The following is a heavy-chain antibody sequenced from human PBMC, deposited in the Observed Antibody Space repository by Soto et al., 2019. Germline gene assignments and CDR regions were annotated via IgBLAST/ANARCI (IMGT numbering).Heavy chain of an antibody. V-gene: IGHV4-59*12. D-gene: IGHD6-13*01. Sequence: PSETLSLTCTVSGGSISSYYLSWIRQSPEKGLEYIGYISYTGSINYNPSLKSRVTVSVDTSKNQFSLKLSSVTAADTAVYYCARESRSWYGSIWDYWGQGTLVTVSS. CDR1: GGSISSYY. CDR2: ISYTGSI. CDR3: ARESRSWYGSIWDY. J-gene: IGHJ4*02.